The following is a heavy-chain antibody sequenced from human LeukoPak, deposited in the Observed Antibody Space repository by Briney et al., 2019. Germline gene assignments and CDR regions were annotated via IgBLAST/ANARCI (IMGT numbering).Heavy chain of an antibody. Sequence: GGSLTLSCAASGLTFSRYNMNWVRQAPGKGLEWVSSIGTSSNNIYYTDSVKGRFTISRDNAKNSLYLQVDSLRVEDTAVYFCASGTVGNYALDYRGQGTLVTVSS. CDR3: ASGTVGNYALDY. V-gene: IGHV3-21*01. CDR2: IGTSSNNI. CDR1: GLTFSRYN. D-gene: IGHD1-7*01. J-gene: IGHJ4*02.